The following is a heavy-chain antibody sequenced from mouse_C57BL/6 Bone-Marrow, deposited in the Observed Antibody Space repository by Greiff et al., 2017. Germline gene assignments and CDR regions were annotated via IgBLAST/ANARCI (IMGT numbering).Heavy chain of an antibody. V-gene: IGHV1-69*01. Sequence: VQLQQPGAELVMPGASVKLSCKASGYTFTSYWMHWVKQRPGQGLEWIGEIDPSDSYTNYNQKFKGKSTLTVDKSSSTAYMQRSSLTSEDSAVYYCARGAMDYWGQGTSVTVSS. J-gene: IGHJ4*01. CDR2: IDPSDSYT. CDR1: GYTFTSYW. CDR3: ARGAMDY.